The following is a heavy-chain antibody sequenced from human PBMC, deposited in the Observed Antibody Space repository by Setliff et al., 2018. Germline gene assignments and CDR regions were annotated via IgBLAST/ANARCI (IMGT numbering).Heavy chain of an antibody. D-gene: IGHD3-3*01. CDR1: GFTFSRYW. J-gene: IGHJ4*02. V-gene: IGHV3-7*01. Sequence: GGSLRLSCAASGFTFSRYWMSWVRQAPGKGLEWVANIKQDGSEKYYVDSVKGRFTISRDNAKNSLYLQMNSLRADDAAVYFCAKDVAITIFGVVTSSPHWGQGTLVTVSS. CDR2: IKQDGSEK. CDR3: AKDVAITIFGVVTSSPH.